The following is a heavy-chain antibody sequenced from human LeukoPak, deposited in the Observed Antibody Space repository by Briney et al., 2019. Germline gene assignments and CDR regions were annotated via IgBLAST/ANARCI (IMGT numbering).Heavy chain of an antibody. J-gene: IGHJ4*02. V-gene: IGHV4-59*01. Sequence: SETLSLTCTVSGGSISSYYWSWIRQPPGKGLEWIGYIYYSGSTNYNPSLKSRVTISVDTSKNQFSLKLSSVTAADTAVYYCARGYGPVVAAFPFDYWSQGTLVTVSS. CDR2: IYYSGST. CDR1: GGSISSYY. D-gene: IGHD2-15*01. CDR3: ARGYGPVVAAFPFDY.